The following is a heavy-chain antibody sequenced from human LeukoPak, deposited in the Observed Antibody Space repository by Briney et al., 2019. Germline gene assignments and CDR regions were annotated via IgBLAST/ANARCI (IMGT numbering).Heavy chain of an antibody. CDR3: ARGLVDTAMVVFFDY. CDR1: GGSISSYY. J-gene: IGHJ4*02. D-gene: IGHD5-18*01. CDR2: IYYSGST. Sequence: PSETLSLTCTVSGGSISSYYWSWIRQPPGKGLEWIGYIYYSGSTNYNPSLKSRVTISVDTSKNQFSLKLSSVTAADTAVYYCARGLVDTAMVVFFDYWGQGTLVTVSS. V-gene: IGHV4-59*01.